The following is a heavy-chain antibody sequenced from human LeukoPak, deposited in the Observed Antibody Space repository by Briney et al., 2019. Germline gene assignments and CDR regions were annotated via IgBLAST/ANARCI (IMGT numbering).Heavy chain of an antibody. D-gene: IGHD2-2*02. Sequence: GGSLRLSSAASGFTFSNAWMSWVRQAPGKGLEWVGRIKSKTDGGTTDYAAPVKGRFTISRDDSKNTLYLQMNSLKTEDTAVYYCTTAAIVVVPAAIGNDAFDIWGQGTMVTVSS. V-gene: IGHV3-15*01. J-gene: IGHJ3*02. CDR1: GFTFSNAW. CDR2: IKSKTDGGTT. CDR3: TTAAIVVVPAAIGNDAFDI.